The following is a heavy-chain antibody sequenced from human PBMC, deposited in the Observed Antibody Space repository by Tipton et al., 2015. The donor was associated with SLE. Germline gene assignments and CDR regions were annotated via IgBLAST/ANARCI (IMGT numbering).Heavy chain of an antibody. D-gene: IGHD3-3*01. Sequence: LRLTCTVSGGSISSSSYYWGWIRQPPGKGLEWIGSIYYSGSTNYNPSLKSRVTISVDTSKNQFSLKLSSVTAADTAVYYCARLRFLGGFDYWGQGTLVTASS. V-gene: IGHV4-39*07. CDR3: ARLRFLGGFDY. CDR2: IYYSGST. CDR1: GGSISSSSYY. J-gene: IGHJ4*02.